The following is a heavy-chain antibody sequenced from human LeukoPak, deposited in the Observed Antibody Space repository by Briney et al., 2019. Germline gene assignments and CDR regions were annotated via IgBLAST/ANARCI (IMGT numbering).Heavy chain of an antibody. J-gene: IGHJ4*02. CDR1: GGSISSYY. CDR3: ARGQNYYDSSGYYGYFDY. D-gene: IGHD3-22*01. V-gene: IGHV4-59*01. Sequence: SETLSLTCTVSGGSISSYYWSWIRQPPGKGLEWIGYIYDSVSTNYNPSLKSRVTISVDTSKNQFSLKLSSVTAADTAVYYCARGQNYYDSSGYYGYFDYWGQGTLVTVSS. CDR2: IYDSVST.